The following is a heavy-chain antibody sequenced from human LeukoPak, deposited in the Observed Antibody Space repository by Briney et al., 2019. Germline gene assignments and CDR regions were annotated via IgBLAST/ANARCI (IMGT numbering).Heavy chain of an antibody. CDR1: RYIFTHYW. D-gene: IGHD3-10*01. CDR2: IYPANSDT. Sequence: GVSVQSSFQVSRYIFTHYWIGWVRPMPGNGREWMGIIYPANSDTTYHTSFQGQVAISADKSIKTVYLQWSRLKASDTAMYYCARQSRDGSKTRGYYFDFWGQGTLVSVSS. J-gene: IGHJ4*02. CDR3: ARQSRDGSKTRGYYFDF. V-gene: IGHV5-51*01.